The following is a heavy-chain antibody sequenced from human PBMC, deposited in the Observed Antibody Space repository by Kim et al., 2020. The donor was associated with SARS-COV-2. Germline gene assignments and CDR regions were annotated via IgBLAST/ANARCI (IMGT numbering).Heavy chain of an antibody. J-gene: IGHJ4*02. D-gene: IGHD3-3*01. V-gene: IGHV3-21*01. CDR2: ISSSSSYI. CDR3: ARDPSHFGVVIPPPTKSDNDY. CDR1: GFTFSSYS. Sequence: GGSLRLSCAASGFTFSSYSMNWVRQAPGKGLEWVSSISSSSSYIYYADSVKGRFTISRDNAKNSLYLQMNSLRAEDTAVYYCARDPSHFGVVIPPPTKSDNDYWGQGTLVTVSS.